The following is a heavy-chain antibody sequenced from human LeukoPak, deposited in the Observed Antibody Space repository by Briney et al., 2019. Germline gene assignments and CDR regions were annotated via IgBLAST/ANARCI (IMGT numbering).Heavy chain of an antibody. V-gene: IGHV4-4*07. CDR1: GGSISSYY. CDR3: ARVGYSGYDHYYYYYYYMDV. Sequence: ASETLSLTCTVSGGSISSYYWSWIRQPAGKGLEWIGRIYTSGSTNYNPSLKSRVTISVDTSKNQFSLKLSSVTAADTAVYYCARVGYSGYDHYYYYYYYMDVWGKGTTVTVSS. CDR2: IYTSGST. J-gene: IGHJ6*03. D-gene: IGHD5-12*01.